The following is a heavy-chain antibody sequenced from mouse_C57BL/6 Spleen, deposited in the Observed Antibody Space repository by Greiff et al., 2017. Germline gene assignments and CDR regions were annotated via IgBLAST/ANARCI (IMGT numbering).Heavy chain of an antibody. V-gene: IGHV1-64*01. CDR3: ARAYDCDGGRGFAY. CDR1: GYTFTSYW. CDR2: IHPNSGST. Sequence: QVQLQQPGAELVKPGASVKLSCKASGYTFTSYWMHWVKQRPGQGLEWIGMIHPNSGSTNYNEKFKSKATLTVDKSSSTAYMQLSSLTSEDSAVYYCARAYDCDGGRGFAYWGQGTLVTVSA. J-gene: IGHJ3*01. D-gene: IGHD2-4*01.